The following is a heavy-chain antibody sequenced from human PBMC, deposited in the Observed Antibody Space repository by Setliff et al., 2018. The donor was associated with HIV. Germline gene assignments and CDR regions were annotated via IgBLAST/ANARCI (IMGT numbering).Heavy chain of an antibody. CDR1: GYTFTNYA. CDR2: INTNTGNP. CDR3: ARAPPRITIFGVVVSSDYYNYYMDV. D-gene: IGHD3-3*01. V-gene: IGHV7-4-1*02. J-gene: IGHJ6*03. Sequence: ASVKVSCKASGYTFTNYAMNWVRQALGQGPEWMGWINTNTGNPTYAQGFTGRFVFSLDTSVRTAFLQISSLQAEDTAVYYCARAPPRITIFGVVVSSDYYNYYMDVWGKGTTVTVSS.